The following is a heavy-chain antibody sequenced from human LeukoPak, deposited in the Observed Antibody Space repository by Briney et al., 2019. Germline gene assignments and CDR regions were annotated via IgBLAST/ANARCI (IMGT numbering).Heavy chain of an antibody. CDR2: ICYSGST. V-gene: IGHV4-59*11. D-gene: IGHD4-11*01. J-gene: IGHJ5*02. Sequence: SETLSLTCTVSGGSISSHYWSWIRQPPPKGLERIGYICYSGSTNYNPSLKIRVTISVDTSKNQFSLKLSSVTAADTAVYYCARDQRPHSKYWFDPWGQGTLVTVSS. CDR1: GGSISSHY. CDR3: ARDQRPHSKYWFDP.